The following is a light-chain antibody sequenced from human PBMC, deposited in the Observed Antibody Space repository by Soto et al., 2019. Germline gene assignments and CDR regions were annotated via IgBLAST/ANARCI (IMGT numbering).Light chain of an antibody. V-gene: IGKV1-16*02. CDR2: AAS. CDR1: QDISNH. J-gene: IGKJ4*01. Sequence: DIQMTQSPSSLSASVGDRVTITCRASQDISNHLAWFQQKPGKAPKSLISAASSLQSGVPSKFSGSGSGTDCTLTISNLQPEDFATYYCQQYNSYPISFGGGTQVEIK. CDR3: QQYNSYPIS.